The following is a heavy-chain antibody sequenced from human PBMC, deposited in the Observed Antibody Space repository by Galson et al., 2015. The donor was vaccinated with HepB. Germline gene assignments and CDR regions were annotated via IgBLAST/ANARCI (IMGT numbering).Heavy chain of an antibody. V-gene: IGHV3-30*18. CDR1: GFTFSSYG. D-gene: IGHD6-13*01. CDR2: ISYDGSNK. CDR3: AKAIMYSSSWYLDY. Sequence: SLRLSCAASGFTFSSYGMHWVRQAPGKGLEWVAVISYDGSNKYYADSVKGRFTISRDNSKNTLYLQMNSLRAEDTAVFYCAKAIMYSSSWYLDYWGQGTLVTVSS. J-gene: IGHJ4*02.